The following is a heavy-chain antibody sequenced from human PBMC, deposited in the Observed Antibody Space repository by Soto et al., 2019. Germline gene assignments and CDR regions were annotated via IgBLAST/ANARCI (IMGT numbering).Heavy chain of an antibody. Sequence: EVQLLESGGGLVQPGGSLRLSCAGSGFTFSSHGMSWVRQAPGKGLEWVSGISSNGGSTHYADSVKGPFTISRDNSKNTLYLQMTSQRAEDTGLYYCVNRWTASRCDYWGRGTLVTVSS. J-gene: IGHJ4*02. CDR3: VNRWTASRCDY. V-gene: IGHV3-23*01. D-gene: IGHD2-21*02. CDR2: ISSNGGST. CDR1: GFTFSSHG.